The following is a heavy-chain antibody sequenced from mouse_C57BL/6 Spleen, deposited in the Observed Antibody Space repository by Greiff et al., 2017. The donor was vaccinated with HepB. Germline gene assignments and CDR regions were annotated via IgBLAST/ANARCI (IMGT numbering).Heavy chain of an antibody. CDR1: GYSFTGYF. CDR3: ARLDYYGSSYVFDY. V-gene: IGHV1-20*01. Sequence: VQLQQSGPELVKPGDSVKISCKASGYSFTGYFMNWVMQSHGKSLEWIGRINPYNGDTFYNQKFKGKATLTVDKSSSTAHMELRSLTSEDSAVYYCARLDYYGSSYVFDYWGQGTTLTVSS. D-gene: IGHD1-1*01. J-gene: IGHJ2*01. CDR2: INPYNGDT.